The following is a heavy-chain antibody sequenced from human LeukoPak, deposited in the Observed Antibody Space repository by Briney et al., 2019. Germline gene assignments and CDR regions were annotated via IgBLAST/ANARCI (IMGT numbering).Heavy chain of an antibody. CDR2: IYRAGSS. V-gene: IGHV3-66*01. D-gene: IGHD3-9*01. J-gene: IGHJ4*02. Sequence: GRSLRLSCVASGXSVSSNYMSWVRQAPGKGLEWVSVIYRAGSSYYAESEKGRFTISRDNSTNTLYIQMNSLRAEDTAVYYCSRSFYDILIGYYQYLDYWGQGTLVTVSS. CDR3: SRSFYDILIGYYQYLDY. CDR1: GXSVSSNY.